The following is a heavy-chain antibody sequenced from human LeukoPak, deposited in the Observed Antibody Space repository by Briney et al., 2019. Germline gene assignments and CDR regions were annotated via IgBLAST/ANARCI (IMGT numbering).Heavy chain of an antibody. Sequence: PGGSLRPSCAASGFTFSSYAMHWVRQAPGKGLEWVAVISYDGSNKYYADSVKGRFTISRDNSKNTLYLQMNSLRAEDTAVYYCASPPGYCSGGSCYGWTYYFDYWGQGTLVTVSS. CDR2: ISYDGSNK. D-gene: IGHD2-15*01. CDR3: ASPPGYCSGGSCYGWTYYFDY. V-gene: IGHV3-30*04. CDR1: GFTFSSYA. J-gene: IGHJ4*02.